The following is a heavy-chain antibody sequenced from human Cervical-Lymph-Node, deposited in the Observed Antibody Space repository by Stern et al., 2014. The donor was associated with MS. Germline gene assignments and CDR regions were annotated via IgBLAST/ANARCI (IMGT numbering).Heavy chain of an antibody. CDR1: GDSISGGGYY. Sequence: QVQLQESGPGLVKPSQTLSLTCNVSGDSISGGGYYWSWLRQPPGKGLEWIGNIYYSGNTYYNPSLKSRVTMSVDTSNNQFSLRLRSVTAADTAVYYCARRATYNEWKHIWGGWFDPWGQGTLVTVSS. V-gene: IGHV4-31*03. J-gene: IGHJ5*02. D-gene: IGHD5-18*01. CDR3: ARRATYNEWKHIWGGWFDP. CDR2: IYYSGNT.